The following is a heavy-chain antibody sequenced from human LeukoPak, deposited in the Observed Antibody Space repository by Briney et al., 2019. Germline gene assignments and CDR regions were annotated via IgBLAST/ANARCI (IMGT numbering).Heavy chain of an antibody. CDR2: INCNSGGT. J-gene: IGHJ4*02. D-gene: IGHD3-10*01. V-gene: IGHV1-2*02. CDR3: ARVTSGFGELHFDY. Sequence: GASVKVSCEASGYAFTGYYMHWGRQAPGQGGEGMGWINCNSGGTNYAQKFQGRVTMTRDTSIGTAYMALSSLRSDDTAVYYCARVTSGFGELHFDYWGQGTLVTVSS. CDR1: GYAFTGYY.